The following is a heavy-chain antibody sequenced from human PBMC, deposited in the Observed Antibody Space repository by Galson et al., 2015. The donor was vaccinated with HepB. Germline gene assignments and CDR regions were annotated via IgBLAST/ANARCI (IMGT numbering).Heavy chain of an antibody. V-gene: IGHV5-51*01. Sequence: QSGAEVKKPGESLKISCKASGYSFTSFWIGWVRLMPGKGLEWMGIVHPGDSDTRYSPSFQGQVTIPADKSITTAYLQWSSLKASDTAMYYRARHFAEVRFYYYGMDVWGQGTTVTVSS. CDR2: VHPGDSDT. J-gene: IGHJ6*02. CDR3: ARHFAEVRFYYYGMDV. CDR1: GYSFTSFW.